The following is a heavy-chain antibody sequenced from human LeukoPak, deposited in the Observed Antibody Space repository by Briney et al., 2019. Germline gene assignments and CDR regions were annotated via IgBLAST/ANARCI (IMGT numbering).Heavy chain of an antibody. CDR3: ARVGEYSGYDSRENDAFDI. CDR2: IKQDGSEK. Sequence: PGGSLRLSCAASGFTFSSYWMSWVRQAPGKGLEWVANIKQDGSEKYYVDSVKGRFTISRDNAKNSLYLQMNSLRAEDTAVYYCARVGEYSGYDSRENDAFDIWGQGTMVTVSS. V-gene: IGHV3-7*01. D-gene: IGHD5-12*01. J-gene: IGHJ3*02. CDR1: GFTFSSYW.